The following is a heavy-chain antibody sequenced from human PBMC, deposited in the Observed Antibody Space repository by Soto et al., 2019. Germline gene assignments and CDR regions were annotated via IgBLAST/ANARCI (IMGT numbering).Heavy chain of an antibody. V-gene: IGHV3-30-3*01. CDR1: GFIFSSYA. Sequence: PGGSLRLSCAASGFIFSSYAMHWVRQAPGKGLEWVAVISYDGSNKYYADYVEGRFTISRDNSKNTLYLQMSSLRAEDTAVYYCARDIYDSSGYYSAAAYWGQGTLVTVSS. CDR3: ARDIYDSSGYYSAAAY. CDR2: ISYDGSNK. D-gene: IGHD3-22*01. J-gene: IGHJ4*02.